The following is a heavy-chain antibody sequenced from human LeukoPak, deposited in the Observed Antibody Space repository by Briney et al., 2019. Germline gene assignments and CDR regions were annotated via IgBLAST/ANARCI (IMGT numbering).Heavy chain of an antibody. CDR1: GFTFSSYW. D-gene: IGHD3-22*01. CDR2: INSDGSST. J-gene: IGHJ3*02. CDR3: ARDCYDSSGYPDPAFDI. V-gene: IGHV3-74*01. Sequence: PGGSLRLSCAASGFTFSSYWMHWVRQAPGKGLVWVSRINSDGSSTSYADSVKGRFTISSDNAKNTLYLQMNSLRAEDTAVYYCARDCYDSSGYPDPAFDIWGQGTMVTVSS.